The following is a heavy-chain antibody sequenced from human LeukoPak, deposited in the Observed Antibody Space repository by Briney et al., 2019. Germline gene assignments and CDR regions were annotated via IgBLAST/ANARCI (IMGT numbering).Heavy chain of an antibody. CDR2: IYHRGST. CDR3: ARSGVYTGYDAFGI. V-gene: IGHV4-59*08. Sequence: PSETLSLTCTVSGGSINISYWSWIRQPPGKGLEWIGYIYHRGSTNYNPSLKSRVTISVDTSQNQYSLNLSSVTAADTAVYYCARSGVYTGYDAFGIWGQGTRVTVSS. J-gene: IGHJ3*02. CDR1: GGSINISY. D-gene: IGHD6-13*01.